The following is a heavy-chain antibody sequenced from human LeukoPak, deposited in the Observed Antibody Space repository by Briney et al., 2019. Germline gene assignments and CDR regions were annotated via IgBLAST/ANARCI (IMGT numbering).Heavy chain of an antibody. CDR1: GFTFSTYA. D-gene: IGHD2-21*02. CDR2: MSFDVNNK. V-gene: IGHV3-30*04. Sequence: PGGSLRLSCVTSGFTFSTYAFHWVRQAPGKGLEWVATMSFDVNNKYYADSVKGRFTISRDNSKNTLFLQMNSLRAEDTAVYYCVHCGGDCYPCCGMDGWGQGTTVTVSS. J-gene: IGHJ6*02. CDR3: VHCGGDCYPCCGMDG.